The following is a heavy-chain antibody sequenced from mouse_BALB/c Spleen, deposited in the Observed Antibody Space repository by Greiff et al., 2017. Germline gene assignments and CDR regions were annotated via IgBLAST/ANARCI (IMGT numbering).Heavy chain of an antibody. CDR2: ISSGSSTI. V-gene: IGHV5-17*02. J-gene: IGHJ1*01. D-gene: IGHD2-1*01. Sequence: EVKLVESGGGLVQPGGSRKLSCAASGFTFSSFGMHWVRQAPEKGLEWVAYISSGSSTIYYADTVKGRFTISRDNPKNTLFLQMTSLRSEDTAMYYCARDWNGNGYFDVWGAGTTVTVSS. CDR3: ARDWNGNGYFDV. CDR1: GFTFSSFG.